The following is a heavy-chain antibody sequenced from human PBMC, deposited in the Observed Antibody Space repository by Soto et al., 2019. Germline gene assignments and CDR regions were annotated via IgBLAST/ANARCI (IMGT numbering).Heavy chain of an antibody. J-gene: IGHJ5*02. V-gene: IGHV4-30-4*08. CDR3: ARDRVVPAAPGWFDP. D-gene: IGHD2-2*01. CDR1: VGSISSGGHY. Sequence: SETLSLTCTVSVGSISSGGHYWSWIRQPPGKGLEWIGYIYYSGSTYYNPSLKSRVTISVDTSKNQFSLKLSSVTAADTAVYYCARDRVVPAAPGWFDPWGEGTLVTVSS. CDR2: IYYSGST.